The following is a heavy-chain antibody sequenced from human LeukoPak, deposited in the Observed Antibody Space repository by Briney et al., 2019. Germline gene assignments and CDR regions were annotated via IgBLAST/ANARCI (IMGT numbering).Heavy chain of an antibody. V-gene: IGHV3-48*04. CDR3: ARVWSSGYTKDY. D-gene: IGHD3-22*01. Sequence: GGSLRLSCAASGFTFSSYSIDWVRQAPGKGLEWLSYISSSSSTIYFADSVKGRFTIPRDNAKNSAYLHMNSLRAEDTAVYYCARVWSSGYTKDYWGQGTLVTVS. CDR1: GFTFSSYS. J-gene: IGHJ4*02. CDR2: ISSSSSTI.